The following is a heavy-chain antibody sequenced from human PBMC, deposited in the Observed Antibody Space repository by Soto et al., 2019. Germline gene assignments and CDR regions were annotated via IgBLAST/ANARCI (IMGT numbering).Heavy chain of an antibody. CDR1: GASISSPHDY. Sequence: SETLSLTCTVSGASISSPHDYWGWIRQAPGGELVWTATIFSSGSSHYNPSLKSRIIISVDTSRNQFSLKLSSVTAADTAVYYCARHELTAYIVYYFDYWGYGTLVTVSS. CDR3: ARHELTAYIVYYFDY. D-gene: IGHD3-16*01. V-gene: IGHV4-39*01. J-gene: IGHJ4*01. CDR2: IFSSGSS.